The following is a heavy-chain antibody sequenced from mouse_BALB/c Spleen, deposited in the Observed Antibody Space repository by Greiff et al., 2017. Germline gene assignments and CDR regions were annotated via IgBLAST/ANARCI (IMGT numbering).Heavy chain of an antibody. CDR1: GFTFSSYT. CDR3: TRDSYGNYDY. D-gene: IGHD2-1*01. V-gene: IGHV5-6-4*01. J-gene: IGHJ2*01. CDR2: ISSGGSYT. Sequence: DVKLQESGGGLVKPGGSLKLSCAASGFTFSSYTMSWVRQTPEKRLEWVATISSGGSYTYYPDSVKGRFTISRDNAKNTLYLQMSSLKSEDTAMYYCTRDSYGNYDYWGQGTTLTVSS.